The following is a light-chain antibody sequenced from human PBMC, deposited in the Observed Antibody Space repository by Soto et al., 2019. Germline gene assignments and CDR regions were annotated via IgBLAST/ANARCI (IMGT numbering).Light chain of an antibody. J-gene: IGLJ3*02. CDR1: SSDVGGYNF. V-gene: IGLV2-11*01. Sequence: QSALTQPRSVSGSPGQSVTISCSGTSSDVGGYNFVSWYQQHPGKAPKLMIWDVNKRPSGVPHRFSGSKSGNTASLTISGLQAEDEADYYCSSYAGTYTNWVFGGGTKLTVL. CDR2: DVN. CDR3: SSYAGTYTNWV.